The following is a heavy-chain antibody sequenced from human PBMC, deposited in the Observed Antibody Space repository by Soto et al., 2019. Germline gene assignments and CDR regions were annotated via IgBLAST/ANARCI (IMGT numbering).Heavy chain of an antibody. J-gene: IGHJ4*02. CDR1: GEFFSGYY. CDR2: INHSGST. V-gene: IGHV4-34*01. CDR3: ARGPTYYDFWSGYHAYYFDY. Sequence: SSETLSLTCAVYGEFFSGYYCSWIRQPPGKGLEWIGEINHSGSTNYNPSLKSRVTISVDTSKNQSSLKLSSVTAADTAVYYCARGPTYYDFWSGYHAYYFDYWGQGTLVTVSS. D-gene: IGHD3-3*01.